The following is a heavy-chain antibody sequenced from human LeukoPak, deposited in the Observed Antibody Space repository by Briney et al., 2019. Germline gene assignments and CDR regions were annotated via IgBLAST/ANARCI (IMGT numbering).Heavy chain of an antibody. J-gene: IGHJ6*03. CDR2: IIPIFGTA. CDR3: ASASGNYYYYYMDV. V-gene: IGHV1-69*06. Sequence: SVKVSCKASGGTFSSYAISWVRQARGQGLEWMGGIIPIFGTANYAQKFQGRVTITADKSTSTAYMELSSLRSEDTAVYYCASASGNYYYYYMDVWGKGTTVTVSS. CDR1: GGTFSSYA.